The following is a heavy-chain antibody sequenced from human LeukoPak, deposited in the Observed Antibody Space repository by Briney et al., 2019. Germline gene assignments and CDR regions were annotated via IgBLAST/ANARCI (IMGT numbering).Heavy chain of an antibody. Sequence: PGGSLRLSCAASGFTFSSFAMTWVRQAPGKGQEWVSAISGSGASTYYADSVKGRFTISRDNSKNTLYLQMNSLRAEDTAVYYCAKGRGSPYYFEYWGQGTLVTVSS. J-gene: IGHJ4*02. V-gene: IGHV3-23*01. CDR1: GFTFSSFA. CDR2: ISGSGAST. D-gene: IGHD1-26*01. CDR3: AKGRGSPYYFEY.